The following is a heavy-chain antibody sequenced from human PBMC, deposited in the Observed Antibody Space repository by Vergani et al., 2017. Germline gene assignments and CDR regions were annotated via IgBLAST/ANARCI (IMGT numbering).Heavy chain of an antibody. V-gene: IGHV3-7*03. CDR2: IKQDGSEK. CDR1: GFTFSSYW. J-gene: IGHJ6*02. Sequence: EVQLVESGGGLVQPGGSLRVSCAASGFTFSSYWMSWVRQAPGKGLEWVANIKQDGSEKYYVDSVKGRFTISRDNAKNSLYLQMNSLRAEDTAVYYCARDTXGYCSGGSCYLRYYYYYGMDVWGQGTTVTVSS. D-gene: IGHD2-15*01. CDR3: ARDTXGYCSGGSCYLRYYYYYGMDV.